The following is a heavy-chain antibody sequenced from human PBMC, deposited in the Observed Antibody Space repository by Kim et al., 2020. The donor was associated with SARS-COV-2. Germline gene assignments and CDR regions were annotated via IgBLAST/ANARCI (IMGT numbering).Heavy chain of an antibody. J-gene: IGHJ6*02. V-gene: IGHV3-64D*09. CDR1: GFTFSSYA. D-gene: IGHD6-25*01. Sequence: GESLRLSCSASGFTFSSYALHWVRQAPGKGLESVSTINGNGGTTNYADSVRDRFTISRDNSKNTLYLQMSSLRPEDTAVYYCVKRASSSGWYGMDVWGQGTTVTVSS. CDR2: INGNGGTT. CDR3: VKRASSSGWYGMDV.